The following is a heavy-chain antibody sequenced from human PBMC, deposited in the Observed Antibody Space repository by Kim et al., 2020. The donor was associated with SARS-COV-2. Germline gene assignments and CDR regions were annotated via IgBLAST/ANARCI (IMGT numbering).Heavy chain of an antibody. CDR1: EFTFSRFA. CDR3: AKDSDPFESYYYGMDV. D-gene: IGHD3-10*01. Sequence: GGSLRLSCAASEFTFSRFAMSWVRQAPGKGLEWVSGISGSGYSTYYADSVKGRFTISRDNSRNTLYLQMNSLRAEDTAVYYCAKDSDPFESYYYGMDVWGQGTTVTVSS. J-gene: IGHJ6*02. CDR2: ISGSGYST. V-gene: IGHV3-23*01.